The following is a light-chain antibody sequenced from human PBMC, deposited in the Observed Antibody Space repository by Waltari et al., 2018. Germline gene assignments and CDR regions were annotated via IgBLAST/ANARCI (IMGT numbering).Light chain of an antibody. Sequence: TLSLSAGERATLSCRASQIVGTNLAWYQKRPGQAPRLLIYDAFDRAAGVPARFSGSSSGVEFTLTISSLEPEDSGVYFCQQRYKWPHSFGGGTKVEI. CDR2: DAF. V-gene: IGKV3-11*01. J-gene: IGKJ4*01. CDR1: QIVGTN. CDR3: QQRYKWPHS.